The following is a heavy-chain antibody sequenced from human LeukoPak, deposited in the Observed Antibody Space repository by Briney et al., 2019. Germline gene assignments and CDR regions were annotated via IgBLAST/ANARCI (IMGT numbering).Heavy chain of an antibody. CDR1: GGSISSHY. D-gene: IGHD4-17*01. J-gene: IGHJ4*02. V-gene: IGHV4-59*11. CDR3: ATATASPAPNDY. Sequence: SETLSLTCTVPGGSISSHYWRWLRQPPGKGLEWVGYIYYSGSTNYNPSLKSRVTISVDTSKNQSSLKLSSVPAADTAVYYCATATASPAPNDYWGQGTLVTVSS. CDR2: IYYSGST.